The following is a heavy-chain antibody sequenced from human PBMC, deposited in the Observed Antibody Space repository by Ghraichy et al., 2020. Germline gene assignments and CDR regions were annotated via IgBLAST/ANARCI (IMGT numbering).Heavy chain of an antibody. CDR2: FDPEDGET. V-gene: IGHV1-24*01. CDR1: GYTLTELS. D-gene: IGHD3-16*01. CDR3: AIRFGDSHAFDI. J-gene: IGHJ3*02. Sequence: ASVKVSCKVSGYTLTELSMHWVRQAPGKGLEWMGGFDPEDGETIYAQKFQGRVTMTEDTSTDTAYMELSSLRSEDTAVYYCAIRFGDSHAFDIWGQGTMVTVSS.